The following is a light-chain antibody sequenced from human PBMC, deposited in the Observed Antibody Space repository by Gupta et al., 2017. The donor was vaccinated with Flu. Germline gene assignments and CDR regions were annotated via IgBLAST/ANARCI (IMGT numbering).Light chain of an antibody. J-gene: IGLJ3*02. Sequence: QSVLTQPPSVSWAPGQRVTLSCTGSSSNIGAGYDVHWYQRLRGKAPKLLIYGNSKRPSGVPDRVSGCKSGNSAAPASTGLQAEDDADDYCQDYDRILRGVFGGGTKLTVL. CDR3: QDYDRILRGV. V-gene: IGLV1-40*01. CDR1: SSNIGAGYD. CDR2: GNS.